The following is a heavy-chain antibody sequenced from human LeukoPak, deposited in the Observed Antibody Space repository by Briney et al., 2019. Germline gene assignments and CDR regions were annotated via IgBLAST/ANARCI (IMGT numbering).Heavy chain of an antibody. CDR3: ARRSSEVPENWYFDL. J-gene: IGHJ2*01. V-gene: IGHV4-59*08. CDR2: IYYSGST. D-gene: IGHD2-2*01. CDR1: GGSNSSYY. Sequence: SETLSLTCTVSGGSNSSYYWSWIRQPPGKGLEWIGYIYYSGSTNYNPSLKSRVTISVDTSKNQFSLKLSSVTAADTALYYCARRSSEVPENWYFDLWGRGTLVTVSS.